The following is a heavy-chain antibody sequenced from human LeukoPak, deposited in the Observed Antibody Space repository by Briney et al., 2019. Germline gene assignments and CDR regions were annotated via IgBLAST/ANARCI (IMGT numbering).Heavy chain of an antibody. CDR2: ISYDGSNK. CDR1: GFTFSSYG. J-gene: IGHJ4*02. CDR3: ARSSNY. V-gene: IGHV3-30*03. Sequence: GGSLRLSCAASGFTFSSYGMHWVRQAPGKGLEWVAVISYDGSNKYYADSVKGRFTISRDNAKNSLYLQMNSLRAEDTAVYYCARSSNYWGQGTLVTVSS.